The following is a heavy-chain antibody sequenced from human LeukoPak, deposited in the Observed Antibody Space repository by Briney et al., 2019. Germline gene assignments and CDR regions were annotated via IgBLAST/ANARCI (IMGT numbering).Heavy chain of an antibody. Sequence: GGSLRLSCAASGFTFTSYAMTWVRQAPGKGLEWVSSISGSGGSTYYADSVKGRFTISRDNSKNTLYLQMNSLRAEDTAVYYCAKLSSNWYHFDYWGQGTLVTVSS. V-gene: IGHV3-23*01. CDR2: ISGSGGST. D-gene: IGHD6-13*01. CDR1: GFTFTSYA. J-gene: IGHJ4*02. CDR3: AKLSSNWYHFDY.